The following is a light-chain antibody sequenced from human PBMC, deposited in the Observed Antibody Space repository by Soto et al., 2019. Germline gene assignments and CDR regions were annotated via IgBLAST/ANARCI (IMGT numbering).Light chain of an antibody. CDR3: QQYAYMWT. CDR2: DAS. Sequence: EIVLTQSPATLSLSPGERATLSCRASQSIDNFLAWYQQRPGQPPRLLIYDASNRPTGIPARFSGSGSGTSFTLTISSLEPEDFAVYYCQQYAYMWTFGQGTKVDIK. J-gene: IGKJ1*01. CDR1: QSIDNF. V-gene: IGKV3-11*01.